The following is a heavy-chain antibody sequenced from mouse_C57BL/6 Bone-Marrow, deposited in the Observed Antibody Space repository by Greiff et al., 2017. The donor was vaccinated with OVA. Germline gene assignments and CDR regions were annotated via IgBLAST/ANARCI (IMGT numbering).Heavy chain of an antibody. Sequence: VQLQQPGAELVKPGASVKLSCKASGYTFTSYWMHWVKQRPGRGLEWIGRIDPNSGGTKYNEKFKSKATLTVDKPSSTAYMQLSSLTSDDSAVYYCGIFECKAPLYSMVYGGQGTSVTVSS. CDR2: IDPNSGGT. V-gene: IGHV1-72*01. CDR1: GYTFTSYW. J-gene: IGHJ4*01. CDR3: GIFECKAPLYSMVY.